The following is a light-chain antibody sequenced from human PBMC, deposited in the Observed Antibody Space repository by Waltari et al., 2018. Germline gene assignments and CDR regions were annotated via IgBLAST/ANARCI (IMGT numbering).Light chain of an antibody. J-gene: IGKJ1*01. CDR2: ASS. CDR3: QQSYSTPQT. V-gene: IGKV1-39*01. CDR1: QSISSY. Sequence: DSQLSQSPSSLSASVEDKVTITCRASQSISSYLNWYQKKPGKAPKLLIYASSSLKRVVPSRCSGSGSGTDFTLTISILHPEDFATYYCQQSYSTPQTFGQGTKVEIK.